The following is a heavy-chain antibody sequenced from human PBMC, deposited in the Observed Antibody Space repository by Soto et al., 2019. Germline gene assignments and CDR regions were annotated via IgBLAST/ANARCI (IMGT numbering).Heavy chain of an antibody. J-gene: IGHJ4*02. CDR1: GFSFSTFW. Sequence: EVQLVESGGGLVQPGGSLRLSCAASGFSFSTFWMSWVRQAPGRGLEWVAHIRGDGSEIYYLDSVKGRFTISRDNAKNPLYLQMSSLRTEDTAVYYCATESCTDEGSEDYWGQGTLVTVSS. V-gene: IGHV3-7*01. CDR3: ATESCTDEGSEDY. D-gene: IGHD2-8*01. CDR2: IRGDGSEI.